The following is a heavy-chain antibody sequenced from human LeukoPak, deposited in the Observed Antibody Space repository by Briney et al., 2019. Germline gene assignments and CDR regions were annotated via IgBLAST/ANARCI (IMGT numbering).Heavy chain of an antibody. CDR1: GYTFTGYY. D-gene: IGHD6-19*01. CDR2: INPNSGDT. Sequence: ASVKVSCKASGYTFTGYYMHWVRQAPGQGLEWMGWINPNSGDTNYAQKFQDRVTMTRDTSISTAYMDLTSLGSDDSAVYYCARDPSGSSGWYPWFDPWGQGTLVTVSS. J-gene: IGHJ5*02. V-gene: IGHV1-2*02. CDR3: ARDPSGSSGWYPWFDP.